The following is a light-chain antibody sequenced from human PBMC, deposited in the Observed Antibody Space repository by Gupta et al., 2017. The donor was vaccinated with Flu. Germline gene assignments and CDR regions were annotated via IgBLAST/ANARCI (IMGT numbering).Light chain of an antibody. V-gene: IGKV3-11*01. CDR3: QQRSNWLWT. Sequence: PATWSLSPGERTTLSSRASQSVGTSLAWYQQKPGQSPRLLIFDASNRASGIPARFSGGGSGTDFTLTISSLEPEDFVVYYCQQRSNWLWTFGQGTKVEIK. J-gene: IGKJ1*01. CDR1: QSVGTS. CDR2: DAS.